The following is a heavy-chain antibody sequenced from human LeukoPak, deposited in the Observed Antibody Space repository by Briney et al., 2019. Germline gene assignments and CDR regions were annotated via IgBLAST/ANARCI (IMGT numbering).Heavy chain of an antibody. CDR2: ISGSGGST. CDR1: GFTFTGHS. J-gene: IGHJ4*02. CDR3: AKVLAPGSYLGQDH. V-gene: IGHV3-23*01. Sequence: GGSLRLSCVASGFTFTGHSMHWVRQAPGKGLEWVSVISGSGGSTYYADSVKGRFTISRDNSKNTLYLLMNSLRAEDTAVLYCAKVLAPGSYLGQDHWGQGTLVTVSS. D-gene: IGHD1-26*01.